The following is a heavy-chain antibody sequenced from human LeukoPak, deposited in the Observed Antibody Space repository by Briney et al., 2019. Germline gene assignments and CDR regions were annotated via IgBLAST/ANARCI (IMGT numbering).Heavy chain of an antibody. V-gene: IGHV3-33*08. D-gene: IGHD3-22*01. J-gene: IGHJ4*02. CDR1: GFTFSSYG. CDR3: ARADDSSGYYRISIDY. CDR2: IWYDGSNK. Sequence: PGGSLRLSCAASGFTFSSYGVHWVRQAPGKGLEWVAVIWYDGSNKYYADSVKGRFTISRDNSKNTLYLQMNSLRAEDTAVYYCARADDSSGYYRISIDYWGQGTLVTVSS.